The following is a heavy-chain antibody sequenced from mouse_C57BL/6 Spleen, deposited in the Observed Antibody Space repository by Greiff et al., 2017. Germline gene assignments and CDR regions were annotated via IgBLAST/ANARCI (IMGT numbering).Heavy chain of an antibody. Sequence: EVKLQESGGGLVKPGGSLKLSCAASGFTFSSYAMSWVRQTPEKRLEWVATISDGGSYTYYPDNVKGRFTISRDNAKNNLYLQMSHLKSEDTAMYYCARVDGYYAHFDYWGQGTTLTVSS. CDR1: GFTFSSYA. CDR2: ISDGGSYT. D-gene: IGHD2-3*01. V-gene: IGHV5-4*03. J-gene: IGHJ2*01. CDR3: ARVDGYYAHFDY.